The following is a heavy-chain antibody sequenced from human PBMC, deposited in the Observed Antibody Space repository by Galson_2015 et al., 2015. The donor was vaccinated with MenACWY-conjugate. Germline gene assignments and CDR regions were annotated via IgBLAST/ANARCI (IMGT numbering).Heavy chain of an antibody. CDR3: ARGGFYESIDF. D-gene: IGHD5/OR15-5a*01. Sequence: SLRLSCATSGFTFSTFWMFWVRQAPGKGLVWVSHINNDGTTTNYADSVKGRFTISRDNAKNTLFLQMNSLRAEDRAVYYCARGGFYESIDFWGHGTLVAVSS. V-gene: IGHV3-74*01. CDR1: GFTFSTFW. J-gene: IGHJ4*01. CDR2: INNDGTTT.